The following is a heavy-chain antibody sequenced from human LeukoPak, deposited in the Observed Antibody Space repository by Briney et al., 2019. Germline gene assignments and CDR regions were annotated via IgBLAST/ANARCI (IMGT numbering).Heavy chain of an antibody. J-gene: IGHJ5*02. Sequence: GRSLRLSCAASGFTFSNYAMHWVRQAPGKGLEWVAVISYDGSNKYYADSVKGRFTISRDNSKNTLYLQMNSLRADDTAVYYCAKEYSSRRQLWFDPWGQGTLVIVSS. CDR1: GFTFSNYA. CDR3: AKEYSSRRQLWFDP. V-gene: IGHV3-30*04. D-gene: IGHD6-13*01. CDR2: ISYDGSNK.